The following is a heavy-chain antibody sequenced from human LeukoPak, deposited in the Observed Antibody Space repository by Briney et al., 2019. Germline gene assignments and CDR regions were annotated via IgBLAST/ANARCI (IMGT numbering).Heavy chain of an antibody. J-gene: IGHJ6*03. CDR2: IYSGGST. D-gene: IGHD2-2*01. Sequence: GGSLRLSCAASGFTVSSDYMSWVRQAPGKGLEWVSVIYSGGSTYYAGSVKGRFTISRDNSKNTLYLQMNSLRAEDTAVYYCARICSSTSCASYYYYYMDVWGKGTTVTVSS. CDR1: GFTVSSDY. V-gene: IGHV3-53*01. CDR3: ARICSSTSCASYYYYYMDV.